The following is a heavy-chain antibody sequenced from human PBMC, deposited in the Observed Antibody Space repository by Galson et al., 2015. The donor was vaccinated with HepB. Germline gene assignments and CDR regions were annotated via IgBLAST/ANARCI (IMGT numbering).Heavy chain of an antibody. Sequence: PALVKPTQTLTLTCTFSGFSLSTSGMRVSWIRQPPGKALEWLARIDWDDDKFYSTSLKTRLTISKDTSKNQVVLTMTNMDPVDTATYYCARARGSPNALDYWGQGTLVTVSS. D-gene: IGHD1-26*01. J-gene: IGHJ4*02. CDR3: ARARGSPNALDY. CDR1: GFSLSTSGMR. V-gene: IGHV2-70*04. CDR2: IDWDDDK.